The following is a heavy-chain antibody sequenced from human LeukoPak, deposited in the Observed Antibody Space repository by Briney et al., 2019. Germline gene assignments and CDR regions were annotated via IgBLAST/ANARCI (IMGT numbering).Heavy chain of an antibody. J-gene: IGHJ4*02. CDR1: GFTVSSNY. CDR3: ARELYYYDSSGYYRYFDY. D-gene: IGHD3-22*01. V-gene: IGHV3-66*02. CDR2: XXSGGST. Sequence: GSXXXSCXASGFTVSSNYMSWVRQAPGKGLEWVSVXXSGGSTYYADSVTGRFTISRDNSKNTLYLQMNSLRAEDTAVYYCARELYYYDSSGYYRYFDYWGQGTLVTVSS.